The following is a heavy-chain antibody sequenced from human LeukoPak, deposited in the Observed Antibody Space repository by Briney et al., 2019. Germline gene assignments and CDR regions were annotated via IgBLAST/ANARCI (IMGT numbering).Heavy chain of an antibody. V-gene: IGHV3-23*01. D-gene: IGHD3-22*01. CDR2: ISGSGGST. CDR1: GFTFSSYS. J-gene: IGHJ4*02. Sequence: GGSLRLSCAASGFTFSSYSMSWVRQAPGKGLEWVSGISGSGGSTYYADSVKGRFTISRDNSKNTLYLQMNSLRAEDTAVYYCAKGATMIVVVTYYFDYWGQGTLVTVSS. CDR3: AKGATMIVVVTYYFDY.